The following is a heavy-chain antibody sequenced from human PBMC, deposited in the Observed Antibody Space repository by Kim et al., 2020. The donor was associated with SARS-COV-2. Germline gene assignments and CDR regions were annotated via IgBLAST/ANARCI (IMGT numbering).Heavy chain of an antibody. V-gene: IGHV1-8*01. CDR3: ARDVLEYYYYYGMDV. D-gene: IGHD1-1*01. Sequence: QKFQGRRTMTRNPSTSTAYMELSSLRSEDTAVYYCARDVLEYYYYYGMDVWGQGTTVTVSS. J-gene: IGHJ6*02.